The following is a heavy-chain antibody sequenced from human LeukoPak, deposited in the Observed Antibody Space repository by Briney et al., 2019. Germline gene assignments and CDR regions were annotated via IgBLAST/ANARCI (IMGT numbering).Heavy chain of an antibody. J-gene: IGHJ4*02. CDR1: GYTFTDYY. CDR3: ATEEEYGSGTSCTWPDD. V-gene: IGHV1-2*02. Sequence: ASVKVSCKAAGYTFTDYYIHWVRQAPGQGLEYMGWISPKTDGTNYAQKFQGRVTMTRDTSISTAYLELSRLTSDDTAVYYCATEEEYGSGTSCTWPDDWGQGTLVTVSS. CDR2: ISPKTDGT. D-gene: IGHD2-2*01.